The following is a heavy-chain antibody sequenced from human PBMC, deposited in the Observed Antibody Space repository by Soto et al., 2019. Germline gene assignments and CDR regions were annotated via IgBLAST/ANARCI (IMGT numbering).Heavy chain of an antibody. V-gene: IGHV3-30-3*01. CDR3: ARTDIFDY. J-gene: IGHJ4*02. CDR2: ISYDGSNK. CDR1: GFTFSSYA. Sequence: GGSLRLSCAASGFTFSSYAMHWVRQAPGKGLEWVAVISYDGSNKYYADSVKGRFTISRDNSKNTLYLQMNSLRAEDTAVYYFARTDIFDYWGQGTLVTVSS.